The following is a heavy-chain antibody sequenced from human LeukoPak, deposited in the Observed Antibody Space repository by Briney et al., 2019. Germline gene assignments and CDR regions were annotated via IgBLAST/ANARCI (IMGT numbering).Heavy chain of an antibody. Sequence: QTGGSLRLPCAASGFTFSSYAMTWARQAPGKGLEWVAFIRFDGSHKYYADSVKGRFTISRDNSKNTLYLQMNSLRPEDTAVYYCARVSSKTTVRGLITKKNYYYYYMDVWGKGTTVTISS. V-gene: IGHV3-30*02. CDR1: GFTFSSYA. J-gene: IGHJ6*03. CDR3: ARVSSKTTVRGLITKKNYYYYYMDV. D-gene: IGHD3-10*01. CDR2: IRFDGSHK.